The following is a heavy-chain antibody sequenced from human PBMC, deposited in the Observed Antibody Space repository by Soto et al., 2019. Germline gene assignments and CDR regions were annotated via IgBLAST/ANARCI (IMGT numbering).Heavy chain of an antibody. J-gene: IGHJ6*03. CDR1: GFTFSSYS. Sequence: GGSLRLSCAASGFTFSSYSMNWVRQAPGKGLEWVSYISSSSTIYYADSVKGRFTISRDNAKNSLYLQMNSLRAEDTAVYYCARDPHGYYDILTGYYSPMDVWGKGTTVTVSS. D-gene: IGHD3-9*01. CDR3: ARDPHGYYDILTGYYSPMDV. V-gene: IGHV3-48*01. CDR2: ISSSSTI.